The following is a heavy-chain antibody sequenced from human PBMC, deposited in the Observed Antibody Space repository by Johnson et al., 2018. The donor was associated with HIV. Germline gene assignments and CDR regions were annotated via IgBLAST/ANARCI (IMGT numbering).Heavy chain of an antibody. CDR2: IRYDGSNK. Sequence: VQLVESGGGVVQPGRSLRLSCAASGFTFSSYGMHWVSQAPGKGLEWVAFIRYDGSNKYYADSVKGRFTISRDNAKNSLYLQMNSLRAEDTAVYYCARDPSRSPGAFDIWGQGTMVTVSS. J-gene: IGHJ3*02. V-gene: IGHV3-33*01. CDR1: GFTFSSYG. CDR3: ARDPSRSPGAFDI.